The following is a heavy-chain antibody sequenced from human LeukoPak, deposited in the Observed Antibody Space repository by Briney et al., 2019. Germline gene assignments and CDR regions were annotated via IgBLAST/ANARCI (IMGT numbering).Heavy chain of an antibody. V-gene: IGHV3-21*06. D-gene: IGHD3-9*01. Sequence: AGGSLRLSCAASGLIFSTYTMNWVRQAPGKGLEWVSSISGGSSYIYYADSMKGRFTVSRDNAKNSLYLQMNSLKAEDTAVYFCASHYDIDYWGQGTLVTVSS. CDR3: ASHYDIDY. CDR2: ISGGSSYI. J-gene: IGHJ4*02. CDR1: GLIFSTYT.